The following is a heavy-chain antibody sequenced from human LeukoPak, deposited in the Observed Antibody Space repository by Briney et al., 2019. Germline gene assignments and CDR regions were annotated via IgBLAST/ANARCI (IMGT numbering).Heavy chain of an antibody. D-gene: IGHD3-22*01. J-gene: IGHJ3*02. CDR1: GFTFSSYW. CDR3: ARDAPYNYYDSSGAFDI. Sequence: GGSLRLSCAASGFTFSSYWMSWVRQAPGKGLEWVANIKQDGSEKYYVDSVKGRFTISRDNAKNSLYLQMNSLRAEDTAVHYCARDAPYNYYDSSGAFDIWGQGTMVTVSS. V-gene: IGHV3-7*01. CDR2: IKQDGSEK.